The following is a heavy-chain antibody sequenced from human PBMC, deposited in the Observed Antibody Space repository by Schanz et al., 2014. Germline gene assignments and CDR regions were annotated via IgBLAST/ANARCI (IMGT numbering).Heavy chain of an antibody. CDR1: GGTFSTYT. Sequence: QVQLVQSGAEVKKPGSSVKVSCKASGGTFSTYTISWVRQAPGQRLEWMGWINAANGNTRYSQKFQGRVTITRDTLASTAYMEVSSLRSEDTAVYYCARSGSSNWYFFDYWGQGTLVTVSS. V-gene: IGHV1-3*01. CDR2: INAANGNT. J-gene: IGHJ4*02. CDR3: ARSGSSNWYFFDY. D-gene: IGHD6-13*01.